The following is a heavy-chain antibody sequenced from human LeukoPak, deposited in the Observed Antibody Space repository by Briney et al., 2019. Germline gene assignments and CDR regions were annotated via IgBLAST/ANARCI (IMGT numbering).Heavy chain of an antibody. D-gene: IGHD3-10*01. CDR3: ARANYYGSGKKDLDY. J-gene: IGHJ4*02. CDR2: MNPNSGNT. Sequence: ASVKVSCKASGYTFTSYDINWVRQATGQGLEWMGWMNPNSGNTGYAQKFQGRVTMTRNTSMSTAYLELNSLRSEDTAVYYCARANYYGSGKKDLDYWGQGTLVTVSS. CDR1: GYTFTSYD. V-gene: IGHV1-8*01.